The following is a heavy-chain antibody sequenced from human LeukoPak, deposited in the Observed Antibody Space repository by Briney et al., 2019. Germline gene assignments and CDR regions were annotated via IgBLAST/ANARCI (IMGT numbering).Heavy chain of an antibody. V-gene: IGHV3-7*03. CDR1: GFTSSMYS. CDR3: AGISIAVAGTGPDY. Sequence: GGSLRLSSAPSGFTSSMYSMSWVRHAPGGGMEWVANIKQDGSEKYYMDSVKGRFTISRDNAKNSLYLQMNSLRAEDTAVYYCAGISIAVAGTGPDYWGQGTLVTVSS. J-gene: IGHJ4*02. D-gene: IGHD6-19*01. CDR2: IKQDGSEK.